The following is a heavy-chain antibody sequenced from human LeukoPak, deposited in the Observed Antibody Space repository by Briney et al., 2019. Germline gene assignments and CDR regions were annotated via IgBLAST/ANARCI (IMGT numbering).Heavy chain of an antibody. J-gene: IGHJ4*02. CDR3: ARSRPGYYFDY. CDR2: ISSSSSTI. V-gene: IGHV3-48*02. Sequence: SGGSLRLSCAASGFTFSTYSVNWVRQAPGKGLEWVSYISSSSSTIYYADSVKGRFTISRDNAKNSLYLRMNSLRDEDTAVYYCARSRPGYYFDYWGQGTLVTVSS. D-gene: IGHD1-14*01. CDR1: GFTFSTYS.